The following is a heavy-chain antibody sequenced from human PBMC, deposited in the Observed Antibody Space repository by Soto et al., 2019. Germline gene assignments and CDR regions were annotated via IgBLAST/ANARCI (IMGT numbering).Heavy chain of an antibody. V-gene: IGHV1-3*01. CDR1: GYRFTNSG. D-gene: IGHD3-3*01. CDR3: ARVLRGLTNFGVSPSGYY. CDR2: IHAGEGKT. J-gene: IGHJ2*01. Sequence: ASGQVSCKACGYRFTNSGIHWVLQAPGQGLEWMGWIHAGEGKTRYAQKFQGRVTITSDQSANTAYMELSSLKSEDTAVYYCARVLRGLTNFGVSPSGYYRGR.